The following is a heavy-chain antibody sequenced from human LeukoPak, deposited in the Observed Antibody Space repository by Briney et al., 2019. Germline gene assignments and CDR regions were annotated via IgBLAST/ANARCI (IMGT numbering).Heavy chain of an antibody. Sequence: AASVKVSCKVSGYTLTELSMHWVRQAPGKGLEWMGGFDPEDGETIYAQKFQGRVTMTEDTSTDTAYMELGSLRSEDTAVYYCATEYYYDSSGPTPLDYWGQGTLVTVSS. V-gene: IGHV1-24*01. CDR3: ATEYYYDSSGPTPLDY. D-gene: IGHD3-22*01. J-gene: IGHJ4*02. CDR2: FDPEDGET. CDR1: GYTLTELS.